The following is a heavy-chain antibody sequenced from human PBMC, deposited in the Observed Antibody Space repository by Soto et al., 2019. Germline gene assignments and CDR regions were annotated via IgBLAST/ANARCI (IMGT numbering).Heavy chain of an antibody. CDR2: IFYSGIN. CDR3: GRGSTYCEP. CDR1: GCSISSYY. Sequence: PSETLSLTCTFSGCSISSYYWSWIRQPPGKGLDWIGSIFYSGINAYNPSLKSQCSMSVDTSKRQLTLRLRFPTVADTAVYYCGRGSTYCEPLGQGTLVTVYS. V-gene: IGHV4-59*01. J-gene: IGHJ5*02. D-gene: IGHD3-22*01.